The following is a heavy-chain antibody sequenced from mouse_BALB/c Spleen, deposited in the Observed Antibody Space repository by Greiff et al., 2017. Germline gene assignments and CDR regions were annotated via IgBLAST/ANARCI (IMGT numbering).Heavy chain of an antibody. Sequence: EVQLQQSGAELVKPGASVKLSCTASGFNIKDTYMHWVKQRPEQGLEWIGRIDPANGNTKYDPKFQGKATITADTSSNTAYLQLSSLTSEDTAVYYCARTGYGYDDWCAYWGQGTLVTVSA. J-gene: IGHJ3*01. V-gene: IGHV14-3*02. CDR2: IDPANGNT. CDR3: ARTGYGYDDWCAY. CDR1: GFNIKDTY. D-gene: IGHD2-2*01.